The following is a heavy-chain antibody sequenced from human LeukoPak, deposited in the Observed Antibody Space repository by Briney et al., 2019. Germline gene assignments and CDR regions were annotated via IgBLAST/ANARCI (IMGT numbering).Heavy chain of an antibody. D-gene: IGHD6-19*01. Sequence: GGSLRLSCAASGFTVSSNYMSWVRQAPGKGLEWVSVIYSGGSTYYADSVKGRFTISRDNSKNTLYLQMNSLRAEDTAVYYCARGGTMSSGFYSYFDYWGQGTLVAVSS. J-gene: IGHJ4*02. CDR1: GFTVSSNY. CDR2: IYSGGST. V-gene: IGHV3-66*01. CDR3: ARGGTMSSGFYSYFDY.